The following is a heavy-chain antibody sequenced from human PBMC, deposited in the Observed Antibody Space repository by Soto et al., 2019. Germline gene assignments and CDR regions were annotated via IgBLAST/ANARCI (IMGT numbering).Heavy chain of an antibody. D-gene: IGHD3-10*01. CDR1: GYTFTSYA. Sequence: PSVKVSCKASGYTFTSYAMNWVRQAPGQGLEWMGWINTNPGNPTYAQGFTGRFVFSLDTSVSTAYLQLSSLKAEDTAGYYCARAGGTMVRGVNNWFDPWGQGTLVTVSS. J-gene: IGHJ5*02. V-gene: IGHV7-4-1*02. CDR3: ARAGGTMVRGVNNWFDP. CDR2: INTNPGNP.